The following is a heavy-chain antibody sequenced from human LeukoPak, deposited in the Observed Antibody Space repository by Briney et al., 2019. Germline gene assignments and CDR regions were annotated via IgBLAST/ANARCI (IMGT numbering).Heavy chain of an antibody. CDR1: GGSISSYY. CDR2: IYYSGST. CDR3: ARANDHYGSGSYLDY. V-gene: IGHV4-59*01. D-gene: IGHD3-10*01. J-gene: IGHJ4*02. Sequence: PSETLSLTCTVSGGSISSYYWSWIRQPPGKGLEWIGYIYYSGSTNYNPSLKSRVTISVDTSKNQFSLKLSSVTAADTAVYYCARANDHYGSGSYLDYWGQGTLVTVSS.